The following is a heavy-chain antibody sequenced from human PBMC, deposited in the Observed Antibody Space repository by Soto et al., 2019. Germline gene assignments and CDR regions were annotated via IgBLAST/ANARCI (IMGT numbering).Heavy chain of an antibody. V-gene: IGHV1-69*13. CDR2: IIPIFGTA. J-gene: IGHJ5*02. Sequence: SVKVSCKASGGTFLSYAISWVRQAPGQGLEWMGGIIPIFGTANYAQKFQGRVTITADESTSTAYMELSSLRSEDTAVYYYARMDSSRYYWFDPWGQGTLVTVPQ. CDR1: GGTFLSYA. CDR3: ARMDSSRYYWFDP. D-gene: IGHD6-13*01.